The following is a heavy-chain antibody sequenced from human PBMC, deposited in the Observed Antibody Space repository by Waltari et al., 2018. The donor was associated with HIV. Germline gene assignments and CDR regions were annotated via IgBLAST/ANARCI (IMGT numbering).Heavy chain of an antibody. J-gene: IGHJ1*01. CDR3: AATLPHPYFQH. CDR1: GGSVSSGSYY. D-gene: IGHD1-26*01. CDR2: IYYSGST. V-gene: IGHV4-61*01. Sequence: QVQLQESGPGLVKPSETLSLTCTVSGGSVSSGSYYWSWIRQPPGKGLEWIGYIYYSGSTNYNPSRKRRGTISVDTSKNQFSLKLSSVTAADTAVYYCAATLPHPYFQHWGQGTLVIVSS.